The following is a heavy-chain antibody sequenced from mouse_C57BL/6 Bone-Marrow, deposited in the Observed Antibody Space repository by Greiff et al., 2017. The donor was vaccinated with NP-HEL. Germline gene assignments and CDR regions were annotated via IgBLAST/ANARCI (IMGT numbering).Heavy chain of an antibody. V-gene: IGHV5-17*01. Sequence: EVMLVESGGGLVKPGGSLKLSCAASGFTFSDYGMHWVRQAPEKGLEWVAYISSGSSTIYYADTVKGRFTISRDNAKNTLFLQMTSLRSEDTAMYYCARGRLRQGGYAMDYWGQGTSVTVSS. CDR3: ARGRLRQGGYAMDY. J-gene: IGHJ4*01. CDR2: ISSGSSTI. CDR1: GFTFSDYG. D-gene: IGHD2-4*01.